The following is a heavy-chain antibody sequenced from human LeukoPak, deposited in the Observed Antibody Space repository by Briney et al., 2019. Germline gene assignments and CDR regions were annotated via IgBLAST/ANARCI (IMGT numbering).Heavy chain of an antibody. V-gene: IGHV4-39*01. CDR3: ARTRVSYWVPELDY. CDR1: GGSISGSNCY. J-gene: IGHJ4*02. D-gene: IGHD1-26*01. CDR2: IYYSGGT. Sequence: PSETLSLTSTVSGGSISGSNCYWGWPRQPPGKGLEWIGSIYYSGGTYYNASLKSRVTISIDTSKNQFSLKLSSVTAADTAVYYCARTRVSYWVPELDYWGQGTLVTVSS.